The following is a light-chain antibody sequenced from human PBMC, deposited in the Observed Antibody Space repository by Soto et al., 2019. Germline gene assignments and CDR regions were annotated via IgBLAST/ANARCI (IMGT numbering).Light chain of an antibody. V-gene: IGKV3-20*01. CDR3: QQYARSPRT. CDR1: QSFTTSQ. J-gene: IGKJ1*01. Sequence: EIVLTQSPGTLSLSPGERATLFCRASQSFTTSQLAWYQQRPGQAPRVLIFGASRRATGIPDRFSGSGPGTDFTLTISRLEPEDSAVYYCQQYARSPRTFGQGTKV. CDR2: GAS.